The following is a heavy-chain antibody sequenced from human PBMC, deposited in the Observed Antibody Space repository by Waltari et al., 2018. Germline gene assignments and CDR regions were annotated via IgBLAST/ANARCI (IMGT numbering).Heavy chain of an antibody. V-gene: IGHV4-61*09. J-gene: IGHJ5*02. D-gene: IGHD3-10*01. CDR3: ARGRRRFREFNWFDP. CDR2: IYTSGST. Sequence: QVQLQESGPGLVKPSQTLSLTCTVPGGSISSGSYYWSWIRQPAGKGLEWIGYIYTSGSTNYNPSLKSRVTISVDTSKNQFSLKLSSVTAADTAVYYCARGRRRFREFNWFDPWGQGTLVTVSS. CDR1: GGSISSGSYY.